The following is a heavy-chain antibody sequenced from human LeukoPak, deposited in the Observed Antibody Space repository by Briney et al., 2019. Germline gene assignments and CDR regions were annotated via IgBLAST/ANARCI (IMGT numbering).Heavy chain of an antibody. CDR2: IYYSGST. CDR1: GGSIRSHY. J-gene: IGHJ5*02. CDR3: ARRIIWSGYYEWFDP. V-gene: IGHV4-59*11. D-gene: IGHD3-3*01. Sequence: SETLSLTCTVSGGSIRSHYWSWIRQPPGKGLEWIGYIYYSGSTNYNPSLKSRVTISVDTSKNQFSLKLSSVTAADTAVYYCARRIIWSGYYEWFDPWGQGTLVTVSS.